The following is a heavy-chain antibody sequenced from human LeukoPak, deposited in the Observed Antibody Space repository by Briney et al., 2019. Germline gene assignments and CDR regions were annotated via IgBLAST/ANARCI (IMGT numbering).Heavy chain of an antibody. CDR2: INHSGST. D-gene: IGHD2-2*01. CDR1: GGSFSGYY. Sequence: PSETLSLTCAVYGGSFSGYYWSWLRQPPGKGLEWIGEINHSGSTNYNPSLKSRVTISVDTSKNQFSLKLSSVTAADTAVYYCARGEDQLLNWYFDLWGRGTLVTVSS. J-gene: IGHJ2*01. V-gene: IGHV4-34*01. CDR3: ARGEDQLLNWYFDL.